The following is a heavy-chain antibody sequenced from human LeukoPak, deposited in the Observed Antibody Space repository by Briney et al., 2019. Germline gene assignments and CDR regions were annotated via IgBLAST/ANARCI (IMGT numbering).Heavy chain of an antibody. CDR2: ISSDGRTT. V-gene: IGHV3-74*01. D-gene: IGHD3-10*01. Sequence: GGSLRLSCAATGFTFSYNWMHWVRQAPGKGLVWVSRISSDGRTTHYADSVKGRFTISRDSAKNTLFLQMDDLRAEDTAVYYCLGYYSGSPNWGQGTLVTVSS. CDR1: GFTFSYNW. CDR3: LGYYSGSPN. J-gene: IGHJ4*02.